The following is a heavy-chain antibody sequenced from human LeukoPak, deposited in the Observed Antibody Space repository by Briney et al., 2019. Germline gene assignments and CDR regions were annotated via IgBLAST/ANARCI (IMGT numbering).Heavy chain of an antibody. J-gene: IGHJ4*02. CDR2: INHSGST. Sequence: SETLSLTCAVYGGSFSGYYWSWIRQPPGKGLEWIGQINHSGSTNYNPSLKTRVTISVDTSKNQFSLELSSVTAADTAVYYCARGLMVRGVTYFDYWGQGTLVTVSS. CDR3: ARGLMVRGVTYFDY. V-gene: IGHV4-34*01. CDR1: GGSFSGYY. D-gene: IGHD3-10*01.